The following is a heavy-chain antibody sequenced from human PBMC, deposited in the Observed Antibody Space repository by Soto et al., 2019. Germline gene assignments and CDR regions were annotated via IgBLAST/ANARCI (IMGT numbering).Heavy chain of an antibody. V-gene: IGHV3-30-3*01. D-gene: IGHD3-10*01. CDR2: ISYDGSNK. CDR3: ARVRYYYGSGSYYSEFDY. CDR1: GFTFSSYA. J-gene: IGHJ4*02. Sequence: GGSLRLSCAASGFTFSSYAMHWVRQAPGKGLEWVAVISYDGSNKYYADSVKGRFTISRDNSKNTLYLQMNSLRAEDTAVYYCARVRYYYGSGSYYSEFDYWGQGTLVTVSS.